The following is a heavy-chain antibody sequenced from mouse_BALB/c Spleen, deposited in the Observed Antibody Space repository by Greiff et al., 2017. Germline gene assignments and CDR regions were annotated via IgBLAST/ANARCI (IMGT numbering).Heavy chain of an antibody. D-gene: IGHD3-1*01. CDR2: IDPANGNT. Sequence: VQLQQSGAELVKPGASVKLSCTASGFNIKDTYMHWVKQRPEQGLEWIGRIDPANGNTKYDPKFQGKATITADTSSNTDYLQLSSLTSEDTAVYYCASGSGYDSMDYWGQGTSVTVSS. J-gene: IGHJ4*01. CDR3: ASGSGYDSMDY. CDR1: GFNIKDTY. V-gene: IGHV14-3*02.